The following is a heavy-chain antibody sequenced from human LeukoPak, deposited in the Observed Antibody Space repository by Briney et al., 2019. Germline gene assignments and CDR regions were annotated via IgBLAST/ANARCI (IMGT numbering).Heavy chain of an antibody. V-gene: IGHV3-53*04. J-gene: IGHJ4*02. Sequence: GGSLRLSCAASGFPVSSNYISWVRQAPGKGLEWLSVMYSNGTTHYADSVKGRLTVSRHNSKNTLYLQMNSLRHEDTALYYCARMVWAAMANWGQGTRVTVSS. CDR1: GFPVSSNY. CDR3: ARMVWAAMAN. D-gene: IGHD5-18*01. CDR2: MYSNGTT.